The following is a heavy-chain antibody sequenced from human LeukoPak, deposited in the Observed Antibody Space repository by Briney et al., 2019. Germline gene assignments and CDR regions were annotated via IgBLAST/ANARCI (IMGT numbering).Heavy chain of an antibody. CDR3: ARGSTVVTVFDY. V-gene: IGHV1-69*13. Sequence: ASVKVSCKASGYTFTSYAMHWVRQAPGQGLEWMGGIIPIFGTANYAQKFQGRVTITADESTSTAYMELSSLRSEDTAVYYCARGSTVVTVFDYWGQGTLVTVSS. J-gene: IGHJ4*02. CDR1: GYTFTSYA. CDR2: IIPIFGTA. D-gene: IGHD4-23*01.